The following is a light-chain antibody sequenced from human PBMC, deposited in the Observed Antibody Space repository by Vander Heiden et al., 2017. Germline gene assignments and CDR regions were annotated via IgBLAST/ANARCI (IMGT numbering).Light chain of an antibody. V-gene: IGKV1-39*01. CDR2: DAT. CDR1: QSISTH. Sequence: DIQVTQSPSSLPASVGDRVTIPCRASQSISTHLNWYQQRPGRPPKLLIYDATNLESGVPSRFSGSGSGTDFTLTISSLQPEDFATYSCQQSFTTPITFAGGTKVEMK. CDR3: QQSFTTPIT. J-gene: IGKJ4*01.